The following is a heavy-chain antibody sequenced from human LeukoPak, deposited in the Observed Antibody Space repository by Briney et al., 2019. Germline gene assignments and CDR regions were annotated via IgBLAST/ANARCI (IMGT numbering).Heavy chain of an antibody. D-gene: IGHD6-13*01. Sequence: GGSLRLSCAASGFTFSSYSMNWVRQAPGKGLEWVSSISSSSSYIYYADSVKGRFTISRDNAKNSLYLQMNSLRAEDTAVYYCAKRTYSSSWYGTYYYYMDVWGKGTTVTVSS. CDR2: ISSSSSYI. CDR1: GFTFSSYS. CDR3: AKRTYSSSWYGTYYYYMDV. V-gene: IGHV3-21*01. J-gene: IGHJ6*03.